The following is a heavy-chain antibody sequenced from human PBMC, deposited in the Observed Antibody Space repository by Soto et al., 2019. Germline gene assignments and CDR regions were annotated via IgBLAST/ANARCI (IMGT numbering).Heavy chain of an antibody. CDR2: ISGSDGST. J-gene: IGHJ4*02. CDR1: GFTFSSYA. V-gene: IGHV3-23*01. CDR3: ARRSSSWYFDY. D-gene: IGHD6-13*01. Sequence: EVLLLESGGGLVQPGGSLRLSCAASGFTFSSYAMNWVRQARGKGLEWVSVISGSDGSTYYADSVKGRFTISRDNSKNTLNLQMNSLRAEDTAVYYCARRSSSWYFDYWGQGTLVTVSS.